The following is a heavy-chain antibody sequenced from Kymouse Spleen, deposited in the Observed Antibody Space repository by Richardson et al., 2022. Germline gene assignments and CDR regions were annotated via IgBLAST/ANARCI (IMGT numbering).Heavy chain of an antibody. CDR2: INHSGST. Sequence: QVQLQQWGAGLLKPSETLSLTCAVYGGSFSGYYWSWIRQPPGKGLEWIGEINHSGSTNYNPSLKSRVTISVDTSKNQFSLKLSSVTAADTAVYYCARGGPITGTPDFDYWGQGTLVTVSS. D-gene: IGHD1-20*01,IGHD1-7*01. V-gene: IGHV4-34*01. CDR1: GGSFSGYY. J-gene: IGHJ4*02. CDR3: ARGGPITGTPDFDY.